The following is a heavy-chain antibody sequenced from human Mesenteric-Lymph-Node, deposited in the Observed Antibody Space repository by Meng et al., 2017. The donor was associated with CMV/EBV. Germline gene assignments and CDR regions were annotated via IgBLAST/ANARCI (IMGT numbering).Heavy chain of an antibody. V-gene: IGHV1-18*01. CDR3: ARPTQFYYDTSGYHYYFDY. CDR1: GYTFKVYG. Sequence: ASVKVSCKASGYTFKVYGVSWVRQAPGQGLEWMGWISAYDGNTNLAQNFQGRVTMTTDESTSTGYMDLRSLRSEDTAVNYCARPTQFYYDTSGYHYYFDYWGQGTLVTVSS. CDR2: ISAYDGNT. J-gene: IGHJ4*02. D-gene: IGHD3-22*01.